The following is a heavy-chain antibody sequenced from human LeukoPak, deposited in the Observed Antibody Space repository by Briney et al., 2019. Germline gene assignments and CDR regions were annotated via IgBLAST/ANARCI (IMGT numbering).Heavy chain of an antibody. Sequence: SETLSLTCTVSGASISSGSYYWSWIRQPAGKGLEWIGHIYTSGSTNYNPSLKSRIMTSVDTSKNQFSLKLNSVTAADTAVYYCARDSPLYGDYYDYWGQGTLVTVSS. CDR1: GASISSGSYY. V-gene: IGHV4-61*09. CDR2: IYTSGST. D-gene: IGHD4-17*01. J-gene: IGHJ4*02. CDR3: ARDSPLYGDYYDY.